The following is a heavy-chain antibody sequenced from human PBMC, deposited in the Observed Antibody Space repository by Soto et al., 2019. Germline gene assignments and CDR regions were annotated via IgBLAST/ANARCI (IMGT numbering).Heavy chain of an antibody. Sequence: ASVKVSCKASGNTVPNYAIHWVRQAPGQRLEWMGWINPNSGGTNYAQKFQGWVTMTRDTSISTAYMELSRLRSDDTAVYYCARDRMSSGDAWYYFDSWGQGTLVTVSS. D-gene: IGHD1-26*01. J-gene: IGHJ4*02. CDR1: GNTVPNYA. V-gene: IGHV1-2*04. CDR3: ARDRMSSGDAWYYFDS. CDR2: INPNSGGT.